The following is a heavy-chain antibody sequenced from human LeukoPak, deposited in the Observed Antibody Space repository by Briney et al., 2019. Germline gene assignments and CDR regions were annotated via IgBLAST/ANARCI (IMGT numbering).Heavy chain of an antibody. CDR3: ARADFIDAGPYLIGP. V-gene: IGHV1-2*02. J-gene: IGHJ5*02. CDR2: INTKTGRT. Sequence: VASVKVSCKTSGYSFTDYYIHWVRQAPGQGLEWMAWINTKTGRTSSARTFQGRVTMTRAPSITTVYMDMAWLTSDDTAIYFCARADFIDAGPYLIGPWGQGTLVTVSS. D-gene: IGHD3-3*01. CDR1: GYSFTDYY.